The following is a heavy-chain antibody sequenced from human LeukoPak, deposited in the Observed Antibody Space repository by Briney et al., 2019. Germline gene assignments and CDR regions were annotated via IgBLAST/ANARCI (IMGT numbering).Heavy chain of an antibody. D-gene: IGHD6-6*01. J-gene: IGHJ4*02. V-gene: IGHV4-39*07. CDR1: GGSISSSSYY. CDR2: IYYSGST. CDR3: ARALRLAARPFDY. Sequence: SETLSLTCTVSGGSISSSSYYWGWIRQPPGKGLEWIGSIYYSGSTYYNPSLKSRVTISVDTSKNQFSLKLSSVTAADTAVYYCARALRLAARPFDYWGQGTLVTVSS.